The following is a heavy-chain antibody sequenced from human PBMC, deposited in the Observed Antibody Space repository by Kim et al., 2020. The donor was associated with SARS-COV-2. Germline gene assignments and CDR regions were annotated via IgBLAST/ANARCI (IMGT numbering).Heavy chain of an antibody. CDR2: IYYSGST. Sequence: SETLSLTCTVSGGSISSSSYYWGWIRQPPGKGLEWIGSIYYSGSTYYNPSLKSRVTISVDTSKNQFSLKLSSVTAADTAVYYCARLASPGEYYYGSGSYSGAFDIWGQGTMVTVSS. CDR1: GGSISSSSYY. D-gene: IGHD3-10*01. V-gene: IGHV4-39*01. J-gene: IGHJ3*02. CDR3: ARLASPGEYYYGSGSYSGAFDI.